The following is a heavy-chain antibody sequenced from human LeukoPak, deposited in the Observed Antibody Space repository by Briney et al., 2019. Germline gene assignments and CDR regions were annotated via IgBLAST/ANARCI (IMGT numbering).Heavy chain of an antibody. CDR3: ARQGWDNWFDP. CDR2: SCYSGST. CDR1: GRSISSSSYY. Sequence: SEPLSLTCTVSGRSISSSSYYWAWIRQPPGKGLERIGGSCYSGSTYYNPSLMSRVTKLVDTAKNQLSLKLSSVTAADTAVYYCARQGWDNWFDPWGQGTLVTVSS. D-gene: IGHD1-26*01. J-gene: IGHJ5*02. V-gene: IGHV4-39*01.